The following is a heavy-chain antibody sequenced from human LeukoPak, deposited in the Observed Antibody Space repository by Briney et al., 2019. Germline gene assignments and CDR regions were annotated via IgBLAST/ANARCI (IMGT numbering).Heavy chain of an antibody. V-gene: IGHV4-34*01. CDR3: ARAPWVVITYFDY. D-gene: IGHD3-22*01. CDR2: INHSGST. J-gene: IGHJ4*02. Sequence: PSETLSLTCAVYGGSFSGYYWSWIRQPPGEGLEWIGEINHSGSTNYNPSLKSRVTISVDTSKNQFSLKLSSVTAADTAVYYCARAPWVVITYFDYWGQGTLVTVSS. CDR1: GGSFSGYY.